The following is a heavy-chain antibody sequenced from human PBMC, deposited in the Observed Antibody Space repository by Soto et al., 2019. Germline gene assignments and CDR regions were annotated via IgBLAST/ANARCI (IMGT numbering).Heavy chain of an antibody. J-gene: IGHJ4*02. CDR1: GGSISSSSYY. V-gene: IGHV4-39*07. CDR3: ARANWYSEY. CDR2: IYYSGST. Sequence: SETLSLTCTVSGGSISSSSYYWGWIRQPPGKGLEWIGSIYYSGSTYYNPSLKSRVTISVDTSKDQFSLKLSSVTAADTAVYYCARANWYSEYWGQGTLVTVSS. D-gene: IGHD7-27*01.